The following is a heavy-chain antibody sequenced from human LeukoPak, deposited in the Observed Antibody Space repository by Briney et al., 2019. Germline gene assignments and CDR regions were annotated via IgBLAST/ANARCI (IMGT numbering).Heavy chain of an antibody. V-gene: IGHV4-59*07. CDR3: ARRYNESPRHIRFDH. CDR2: VDYTGSA. D-gene: IGHD1-1*01. Sequence: SDTLSLTCTVSGGSISFYHWSWIRQPPGKGLEWIAYVDYTGSANYNPSLKSRVSISLDTSKNQFSLQLRSVTAADTAVYYCARRYNESPRHIRFDHWGQGTLVTVSS. CDR1: GGSISFYH. J-gene: IGHJ4*02.